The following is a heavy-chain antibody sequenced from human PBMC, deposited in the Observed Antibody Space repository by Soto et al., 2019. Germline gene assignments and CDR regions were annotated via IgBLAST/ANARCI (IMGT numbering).Heavy chain of an antibody. Sequence: QVQLQQWGAGPLRPLETLSLTCGVSGGSFSGYYWAWIRQSPGKGLEWIGAINDRGSINYNPSLKSRVSISVDTSKNHYSLTLRSVTAADTAVYYCARESHDILTGPPWVWYFDLWGRGTLVTVSS. CDR3: ARESHDILTGPPWVWYFDL. J-gene: IGHJ2*01. D-gene: IGHD3-9*01. CDR1: GGSFSGYY. V-gene: IGHV4-34*01. CDR2: INDRGSI.